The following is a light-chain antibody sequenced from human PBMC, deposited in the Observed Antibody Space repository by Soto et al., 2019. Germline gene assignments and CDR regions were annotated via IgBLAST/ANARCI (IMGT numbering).Light chain of an antibody. Sequence: EIVLTQSPGTLSLSRGERATLSCRASQSVGSSLSWYQQKPGQAPRLLIYDASNRATGIPARFSGSGSGTDFTLTISSLEPEDFALYYCQQCYNWPQWTFGQGTKVDIK. CDR2: DAS. V-gene: IGKV3-11*01. CDR3: QQCYNWPQWT. CDR1: QSVGSS. J-gene: IGKJ1*01.